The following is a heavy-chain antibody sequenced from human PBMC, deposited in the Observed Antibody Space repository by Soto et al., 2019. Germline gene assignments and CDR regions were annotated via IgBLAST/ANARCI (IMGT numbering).Heavy chain of an antibody. CDR3: AGPSSGWSAHTGPGYFDL. J-gene: IGHJ2*01. V-gene: IGHV3-66*04. D-gene: IGHD6-19*01. CDR1: GFTFRTSA. Sequence: EVQLLASGGGLVQPGGSLRLSCIASGFTFRTSAMTWVRQAPGQGLEWVSVIYSGGSTYYADSVKGRFTISRDNSKNTLYLQMNSLRAEDTAVYYCAGPSSGWSAHTGPGYFDLWGRGTLVTVSS. CDR2: IYSGGST.